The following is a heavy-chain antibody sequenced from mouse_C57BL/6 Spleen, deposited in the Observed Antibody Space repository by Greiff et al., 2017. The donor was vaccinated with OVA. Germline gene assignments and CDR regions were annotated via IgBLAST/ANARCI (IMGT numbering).Heavy chain of an antibody. D-gene: IGHD6-2*01. CDR2: INPNNGGT. CDR3: AKGSLND. J-gene: IGHJ4*01. V-gene: IGHV1-26*01. CDR1: GYTFTDYY. Sequence: EVQLQQSGPELVKHGASVKISCKASGYTFTDYYMNWVKQSHGKSLEWIGDINPNNGGTSYNQKFKGKATLTVDKSSSTAYMELRSLTSEDSAVYYCAKGSLNDWGQGTSVTVSS.